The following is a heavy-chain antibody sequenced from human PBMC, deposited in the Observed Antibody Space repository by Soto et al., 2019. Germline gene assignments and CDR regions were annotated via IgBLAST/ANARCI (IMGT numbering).Heavy chain of an antibody. Sequence: EVQLLESGGGLVQPGGSLRLSCAASGFTFNNYAMTWDLQAPGKGLEWVSAISGGGDTTSYADSVKGRFTVSRDGSKNTLYLQLSSLRAEDTALYYCAKGRGGSGSLTPRVDFWGQGTLVTVSS. V-gene: IGHV3-23*01. J-gene: IGHJ4*02. D-gene: IGHD3-10*01. CDR2: ISGGGDTT. CDR3: AKGRGGSGSLTPRVDF. CDR1: GFTFNNYA.